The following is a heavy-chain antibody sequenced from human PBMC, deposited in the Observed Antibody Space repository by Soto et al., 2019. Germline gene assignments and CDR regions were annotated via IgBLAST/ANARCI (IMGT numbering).Heavy chain of an antibody. CDR2: ISAYNGNT. CDR3: ATDPFCGSAPGCSALDA. V-gene: IGHV1-18*04. CDR1: GYPFTSSG. Sequence: ASVEVSCKASGYPFTSSGFSWVRQAPGQGLEWMGWISAYNGNTHYAQKFKGRVTMTTDTSTSTAYMELGSLRSDDTAVYYCATDPFCGSAPGCSALDAWGQGTTVTVSS. D-gene: IGHD2-21*01. J-gene: IGHJ6*02.